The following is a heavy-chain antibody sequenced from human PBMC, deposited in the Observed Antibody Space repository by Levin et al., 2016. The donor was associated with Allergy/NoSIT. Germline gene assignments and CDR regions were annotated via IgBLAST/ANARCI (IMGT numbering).Heavy chain of an antibody. CDR2: IYYSGST. J-gene: IGHJ4*02. CDR3: ASTGTTDEDY. Sequence: WIRQPPGKGLEWIGYIYYSGSTYYNPSLKSRVTISVDTSKNQFSLKLSSVTAADTAVYYCASTGTTDEDYWGQGTLVTVSS. V-gene: IGHV4-31*02. D-gene: IGHD1-1*01.